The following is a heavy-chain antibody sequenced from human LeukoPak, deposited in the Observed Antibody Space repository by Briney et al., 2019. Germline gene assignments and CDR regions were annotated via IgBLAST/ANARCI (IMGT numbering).Heavy chain of an antibody. CDR1: GFTFSSYA. D-gene: IGHD1-26*01. V-gene: IGHV3-23*01. CDR2: ISGSGGST. Sequence: QPGGSLRLSCAASGFTFSSYAMSWVRQAPGKGLEWVSAISGSGGSTYYADSVKGRFTTSRDNSKNTLYLQMNSLRAEDTAVYYCATPPPFIVGATHYYYYYGMDVWGQGTTVTVSS. CDR3: ATPPPFIVGATHYYYYYGMDV. J-gene: IGHJ6*02.